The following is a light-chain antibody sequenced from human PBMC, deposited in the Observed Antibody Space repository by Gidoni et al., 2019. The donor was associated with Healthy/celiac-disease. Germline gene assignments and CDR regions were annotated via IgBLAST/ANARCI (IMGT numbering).Light chain of an antibody. CDR2: AAS. CDR1: QSISSY. CDR3: QQSRT. Sequence: DTQMTQSPSSLSSSVGARVTITSRASQSISSYLNWYQQKPGKAPKLLIYAASSLQSGVPSRFDGSGSETDFTLTISSQQPEDFATYYCQQSRTFGGGTKVEIK. J-gene: IGKJ4*01. V-gene: IGKV1-39*01.